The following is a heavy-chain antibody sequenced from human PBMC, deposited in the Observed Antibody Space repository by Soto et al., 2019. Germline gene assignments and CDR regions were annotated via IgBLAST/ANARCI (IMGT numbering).Heavy chain of an antibody. Sequence: EVQVVESGGGLVKPGGSLRLSCTASGSPFSTYGMNWVRQAPGKGLEWISSIRNGGDYIYYADSVQGRFTISRDNAKNSLYLQMSSLVAEDTAVYFCARDESAGSSIRYWGQGTLVTVSS. V-gene: IGHV3-21*01. CDR3: ARDESAGSSIRY. J-gene: IGHJ4*02. CDR1: GSPFSTYG. CDR2: IRNGGDYI. D-gene: IGHD3-3*02.